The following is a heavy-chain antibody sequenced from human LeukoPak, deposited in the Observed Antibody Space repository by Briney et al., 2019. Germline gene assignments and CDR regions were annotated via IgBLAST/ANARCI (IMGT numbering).Heavy chain of an antibody. CDR2: INPNGGGT. D-gene: IGHD6-19*01. CDR1: GYIFTAYF. CDR3: AREVAGTIYSDY. J-gene: IGHJ4*02. Sequence: ASVKVSCKASGYIFTAYFIHWVRQAPGQGLEWMGWINPNGGGTNYAQKFQARVTLTRDTCISTAYMELSSLGSDDAAVYYCAREVAGTIYSDYWGQGTLVSVSS. V-gene: IGHV1-2*02.